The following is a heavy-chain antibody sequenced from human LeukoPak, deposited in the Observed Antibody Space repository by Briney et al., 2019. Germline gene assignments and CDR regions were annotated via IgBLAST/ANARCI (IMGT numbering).Heavy chain of an antibody. CDR3: AKDGLGVLRFLEWPDPYYFDY. D-gene: IGHD3-3*01. Sequence: GGSLRLSCAASGFTFSSYAMSWVRQAPGKGLEWVSAISGSGGSTYYADSVKGRFTISRDNSKNTLYLQMNSLRAEDTAVYYCAKDGLGVLRFLEWPDPYYFDYWGQGTLVTVSS. CDR1: GFTFSSYA. J-gene: IGHJ4*02. CDR2: ISGSGGST. V-gene: IGHV3-23*01.